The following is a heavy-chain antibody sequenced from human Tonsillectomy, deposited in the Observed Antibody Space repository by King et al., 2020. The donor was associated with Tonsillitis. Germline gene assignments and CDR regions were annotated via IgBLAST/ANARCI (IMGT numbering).Heavy chain of an antibody. CDR3: TRTRGSTLKWFDP. D-gene: IGHD6-13*01. CDR2: INPNSGGT. Sequence: QLVQSGAEVKKPGASVKVSCKASGYTFTGYYMHWVRQAPGQGLEWMGWINPNSGGTNNARKFQGRVTMTRDTSISTAYMELSRLRSDDTAGYYCTRTRGSTLKWFDPWGQGTLVTVSS. CDR1: GYTFTGYY. V-gene: IGHV1-2*02. J-gene: IGHJ5*02.